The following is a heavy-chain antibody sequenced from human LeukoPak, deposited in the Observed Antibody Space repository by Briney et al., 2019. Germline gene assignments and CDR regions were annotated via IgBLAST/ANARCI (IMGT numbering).Heavy chain of an antibody. D-gene: IGHD3-22*01. CDR2: IYTTGNA. Sequence: PSETLSLTYTVSGGSISSYYWNWIRQPAGKGLEWIGRIYTTGNANYNPSLKSRVTMSIDTSKKQFSLSLSSVTAADTAVYYCARGKYYYDSNTSYRYFDPWGQGTLVTVSS. CDR1: GGSISSYY. CDR3: ARGKYYYDSNTSYRYFDP. J-gene: IGHJ5*02. V-gene: IGHV4-4*07.